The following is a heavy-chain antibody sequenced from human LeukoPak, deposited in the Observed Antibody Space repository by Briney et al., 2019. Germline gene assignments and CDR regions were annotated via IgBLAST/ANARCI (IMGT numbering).Heavy chain of an antibody. CDR3: ATRDIVVVPAAPYYYYMDV. CDR2: MNPNSGNT. V-gene: IGHV1-8*03. D-gene: IGHD2-2*01. J-gene: IGHJ6*03. CDR1: GYTFTSYD. Sequence: GASVKVSCKASGYTFTSYDINWVRQATGQGLEGMGWMNPNSGNTGYAQKFQGRVTITRNTSINTAYMELSSLRSEDTAVYYCATRDIVVVPAAPYYYYMDVWGKGTTVTVSS.